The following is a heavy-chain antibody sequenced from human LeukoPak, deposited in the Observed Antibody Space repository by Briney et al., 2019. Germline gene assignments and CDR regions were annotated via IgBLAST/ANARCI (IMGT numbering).Heavy chain of an antibody. CDR2: ISGSGGNT. D-gene: IGHD3-22*01. J-gene: IGHJ6*02. Sequence: GGSLRLSCAASGLSFSSSAMSWVRQAPGKGLEWVSAISGSGGNTYYAGSVKGRFTIFRDNSKNMLYLQMNSLRAEDTALYYCASQKANFYDSSGDVWGQGTTVTVSS. CDR1: GLSFSSSA. V-gene: IGHV3-23*01. CDR3: ASQKANFYDSSGDV.